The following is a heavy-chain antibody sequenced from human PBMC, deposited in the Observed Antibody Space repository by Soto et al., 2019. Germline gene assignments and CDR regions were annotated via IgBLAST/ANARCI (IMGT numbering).Heavy chain of an antibody. D-gene: IGHD6-19*01. CDR2: ISAYNGNT. CDR1: GYTFTSYG. Sequence: GASVKVSCKASGYTFTSYGISWVRQAPGQGLEWMGWISAYNGNTNYAQKLQGRVTMTTDTSTSTAYMELRSLRSDDTAVYYCAILPYSSGWYKVSRFDPWGQGALVTVSS. CDR3: AILPYSSGWYKVSRFDP. V-gene: IGHV1-18*01. J-gene: IGHJ5*02.